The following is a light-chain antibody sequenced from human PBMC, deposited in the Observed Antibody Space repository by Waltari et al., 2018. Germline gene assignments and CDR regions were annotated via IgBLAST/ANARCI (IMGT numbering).Light chain of an antibody. V-gene: IGKV1-12*01. J-gene: IGKJ2*01. CDR1: QDIWNL. CDR3: QQADSLPYT. CDR2: AAS. Sequence: DIQLTQSPSSVSASVGDSVPITCRASQDIWNLLAWYQQKAGKAPKLLIYAASSLQSGVPSRFSGSASGTDFTLTISSLQPEDFATYYWQQADSLPYTLGQGTKLEIK.